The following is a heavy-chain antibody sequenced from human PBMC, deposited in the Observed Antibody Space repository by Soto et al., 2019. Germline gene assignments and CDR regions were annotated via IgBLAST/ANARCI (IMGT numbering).Heavy chain of an antibody. Sequence: ASVKVSCKASGYTFSSFDISWVRQAPGQGLEWMGWISAFNGNTKYAQKFQGRVTMTRDTSISTAYMELSRLRSDDTAVYYCARGSSSGYYYYYGMDVWGQGTTVTVSS. CDR1: GYTFSSFD. V-gene: IGHV1-18*01. J-gene: IGHJ6*02. CDR3: ARGSSSGYYYYYGMDV. D-gene: IGHD6-6*01. CDR2: ISAFNGNT.